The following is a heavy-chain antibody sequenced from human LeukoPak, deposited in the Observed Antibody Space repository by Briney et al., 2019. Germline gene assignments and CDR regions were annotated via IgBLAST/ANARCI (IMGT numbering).Heavy chain of an antibody. J-gene: IGHJ4*02. V-gene: IGHV3-74*01. D-gene: IGHD2-2*01. CDR1: GNYW. CDR2: VNSDGSWT. CDR3: VSFYETN. Sequence: GGSLRLSCAASGNYWMHWVRQAPGKGLVWVSHVNSDGSWTSHADSVKGRFTISKDNAKNTVYLQMNNLRTEDTAVYYCVSFYETNWGRGTLVAVSS.